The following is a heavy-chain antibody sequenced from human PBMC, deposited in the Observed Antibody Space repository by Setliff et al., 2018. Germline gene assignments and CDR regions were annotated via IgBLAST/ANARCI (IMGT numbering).Heavy chain of an antibody. Sequence: ASETLSLTCTVSGGSISSYWWSWIRQPAGKGLEWIGRIYTSGSTNYNPSLKSRVTMSVDTSKNKFSLKLSSVTAADTAVYYCARRRTALAFDIWGQGTMVTVS. CDR1: GGSISSYW. CDR2: IYTSGST. CDR3: ARRRTALAFDI. D-gene: IGHD5-18*01. J-gene: IGHJ3*02. V-gene: IGHV4-4*07.